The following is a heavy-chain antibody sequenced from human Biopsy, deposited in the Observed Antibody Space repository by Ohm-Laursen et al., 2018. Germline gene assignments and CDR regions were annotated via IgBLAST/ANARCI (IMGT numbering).Heavy chain of an antibody. D-gene: IGHD4-23*01. V-gene: IGHV3-11*01. CDR3: ARDTRWSPYSMDV. Sequence: GSLRLSCTAPGFSFSDYHMRWIRQAPGRGLEWVSYISGGGTIYYGDSMKGRVTISRDNAKNSLYLQMHSLRAEDTAVYYCARDTRWSPYSMDVWGRGTTVTVSS. J-gene: IGHJ6*02. CDR2: ISGGGTI. CDR1: GFSFSDYH.